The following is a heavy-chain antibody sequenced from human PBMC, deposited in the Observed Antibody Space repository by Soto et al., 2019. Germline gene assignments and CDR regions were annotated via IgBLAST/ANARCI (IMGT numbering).Heavy chain of an antibody. CDR1: GGTFSSYA. CDR2: IIPIFGTA. V-gene: IGHV1-69*01. J-gene: IGHJ6*01. D-gene: IGHD6-19*01. Sequence: QVQLVQSGAEVKKPGSSVKVSCKASGGTFSSYAISWVRQAPGQGLEWMGGIIPIFGTANSAQKFQGRVTITANVFTNIAYMELGVLRSEDRAVYYCARYVIAVAGPPDYYDYGIYVWGQGTTVTFSS. CDR3: ARYVIAVAGPPDYYDYGIYV.